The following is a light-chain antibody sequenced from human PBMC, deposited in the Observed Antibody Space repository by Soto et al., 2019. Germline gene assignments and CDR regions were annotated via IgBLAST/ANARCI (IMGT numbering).Light chain of an antibody. Sequence: QSVLTQPPSASGTPGQRVTISCSGSNSNIGSNAVYWYQQLPGTAPKLLIYSYNQRPSGVPDRFSGSKSGTSASLAISGLQSEDEADYYCAVWDDSLNGYIFATGTKLTVL. J-gene: IGLJ1*01. CDR1: NSNIGSNA. V-gene: IGLV1-44*01. CDR3: AVWDDSLNGYI. CDR2: SYN.